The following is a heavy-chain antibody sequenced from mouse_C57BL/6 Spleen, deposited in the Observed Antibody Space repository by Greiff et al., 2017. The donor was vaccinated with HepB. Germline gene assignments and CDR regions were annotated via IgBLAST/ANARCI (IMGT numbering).Heavy chain of an antibody. J-gene: IGHJ3*01. CDR3: ARDTTVVPGWFAY. D-gene: IGHD1-1*01. CDR2: ISYDGSN. V-gene: IGHV3-6*01. Sequence: ESGPGLVKPSQSLSLTCSVTGYSITSGYYWNWIRQFPGNKLEWMGYISYDGSNNYNPSLKNRISITRDTSKNQFFLKLNSVTTEDTATYYCARDTTVVPGWFAYWGQGTLVTVSA. CDR1: GYSITSGYY.